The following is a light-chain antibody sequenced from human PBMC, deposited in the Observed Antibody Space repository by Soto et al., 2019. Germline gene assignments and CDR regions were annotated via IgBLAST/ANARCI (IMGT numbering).Light chain of an antibody. Sequence: DILLTQSPGTLSLSPGERATLSCRTSQSVNGDYLGWYQQRPGQAPRLLIYGTSNRATGIPDRFSGSGSGTVFTLPISRMEPEDFGVYYCRQYDGSPPMYTFGQGTKLEIK. J-gene: IGKJ2*01. CDR1: QSVNGDY. V-gene: IGKV3-20*01. CDR2: GTS. CDR3: RQYDGSPPMYT.